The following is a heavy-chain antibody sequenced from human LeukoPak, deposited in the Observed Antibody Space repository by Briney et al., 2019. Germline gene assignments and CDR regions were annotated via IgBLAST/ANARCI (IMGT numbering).Heavy chain of an antibody. CDR3: ARDSPYGSGPLRVDY. CDR2: ISSSGSTI. Sequence: GGSLRLSCTASGFAFSSYEMNWIRQAPGEGLQWIAYISSSGSTIYYADSVRGRFTISRDNAKNSLYLQTNSLRAEDTAVYYCARDSPYGSGPLRVDYWGQGTLVTVSS. J-gene: IGHJ4*02. CDR1: GFAFSSYE. D-gene: IGHD3-10*01. V-gene: IGHV3-48*03.